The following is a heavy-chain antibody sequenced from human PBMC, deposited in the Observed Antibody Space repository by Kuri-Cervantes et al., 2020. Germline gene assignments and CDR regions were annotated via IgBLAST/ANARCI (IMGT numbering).Heavy chain of an antibody. CDR2: ISWNSGSI. CDR3: ARDRQQYRSRTYYDILTGYSGPPNDYYGMDV. CDR1: GFTFDDYA. Sequence: SLKISCAASGFTFDDYAMHWVRQAPGKGLEWVSGISWNSGSIGYADSVKGRFTISRDNAKNSLYLQMNSLRAEDTAVYYCARDRQQYRSRTYYDILTGYSGPPNDYYGMDVWGQGTTVTVSS. J-gene: IGHJ6*02. V-gene: IGHV3-9*01. D-gene: IGHD3-9*01.